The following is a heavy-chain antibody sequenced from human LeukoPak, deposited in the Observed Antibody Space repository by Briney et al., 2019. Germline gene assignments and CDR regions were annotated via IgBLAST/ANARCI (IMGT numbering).Heavy chain of an antibody. CDR3: ARVPASGSYYYYMDV. CDR2: ISSSSSYI. D-gene: IGHD1-26*01. V-gene: IGHV3-21*01. J-gene: IGHJ6*03. Sequence: GGSLRLSCAASGFTFSSYSMNWVRQAPGKGLEWVSSISSSSSYIYYADSVKGRFTISRDNAKNSLYLQMNSLRAEDTAVYYCARVPASGSYYYYMDVWGKGTTVTVSS. CDR1: GFTFSSYS.